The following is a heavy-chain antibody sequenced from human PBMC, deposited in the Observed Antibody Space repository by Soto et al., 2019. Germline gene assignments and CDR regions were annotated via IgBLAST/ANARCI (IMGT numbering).Heavy chain of an antibody. CDR1: GFTFSSYG. V-gene: IGHV3-33*01. CDR2: IWYDGSNK. CDR3: ARVGAGGAYYYYGMDV. D-gene: IGHD3-16*01. J-gene: IGHJ6*02. Sequence: QVQLVESGGGVVQPGRSLRLSCAASGFTFSSYGMHWVRQAPGKGLEWVAVIWYDGSNKYYADSVKGRFTISRDNSKNTLYLQMNSLGAEDTAVYYCARVGAGGAYYYYGMDVWGQGTTVTVSS.